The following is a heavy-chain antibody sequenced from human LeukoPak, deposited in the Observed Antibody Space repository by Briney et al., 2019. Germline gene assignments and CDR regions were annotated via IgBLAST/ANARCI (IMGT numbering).Heavy chain of an antibody. D-gene: IGHD5/OR15-5a*01. J-gene: IGHJ4*02. CDR1: C. CDR3: ARGFQGVYDY. CDR2: LFDARKV. V-gene: IGHV4-4*07. Sequence: CWTWIRQPAGKGLEWVGRLFDARKVNYNPSLGGRVTMSMDTSKNQFSLRMTSVTAADTAVYYCARGFQGVYDYWGQGALVIVSS.